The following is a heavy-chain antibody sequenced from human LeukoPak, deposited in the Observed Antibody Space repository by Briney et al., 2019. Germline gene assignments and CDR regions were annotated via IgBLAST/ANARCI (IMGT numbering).Heavy chain of an antibody. CDR3: ARDLRLGELFGLDY. CDR1: GGSISSYY. D-gene: IGHD3-10*01. CDR2: IYYSGST. J-gene: IGHJ4*02. Sequence: SETLSLTCTVSGGSISSYYWSWIRPPPGKGLEWIGYIYYSGSTNYNPSLKSRVTISVDTSKNQFSLKLSSVTAADTAVYYCARDLRLGELFGLDYWGQGTLVTVSS. V-gene: IGHV4-59*01.